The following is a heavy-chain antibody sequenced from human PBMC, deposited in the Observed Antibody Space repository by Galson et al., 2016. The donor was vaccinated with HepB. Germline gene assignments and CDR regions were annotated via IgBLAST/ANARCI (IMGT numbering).Heavy chain of an antibody. D-gene: IGHD6-13*01. Sequence: SLRLSCAASGFTFSSYAMNWVRQAPGKGLEWVSGISGSGANTYYANAVKGRFTISRDNSNNSLYLQVNSLRAEDTALYFCARDSDSWAPFDYWGQGSLVTVSS. CDR2: ISGSGANT. V-gene: IGHV3-23*01. CDR1: GFTFSSYA. J-gene: IGHJ4*02. CDR3: ARDSDSWAPFDY.